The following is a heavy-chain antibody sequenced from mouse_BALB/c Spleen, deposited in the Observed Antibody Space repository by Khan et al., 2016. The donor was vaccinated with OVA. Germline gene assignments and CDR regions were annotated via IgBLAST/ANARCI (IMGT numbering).Heavy chain of an antibody. Sequence: QVQLQQSGAELARPGASVKLSCKASGYTFTDYYMNWVKQGTGQGLEWIGEISPGSGDTYYSEKFKGQATLTADTSSSTAYMQLSSLTSEDSAVDLCARRSYFGYTFAYWGQGTLVTVSA. V-gene: IGHV1-77*01. CDR2: ISPGSGDT. J-gene: IGHJ3*01. CDR3: ARRSYFGYTFAY. CDR1: GYTFTDYY. D-gene: IGHD1-2*01.